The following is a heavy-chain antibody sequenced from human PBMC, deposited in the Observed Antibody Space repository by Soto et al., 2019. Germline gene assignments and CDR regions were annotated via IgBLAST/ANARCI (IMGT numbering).Heavy chain of an antibody. CDR1: GENSVGYW. D-gene: IGHD5-12*01. CDR2: IHPSDFDT. V-gene: IGHV5-51*01. Sequence: EALTRPYKVSGENSVGYWGGRVRQMPGKGLEWMGIIHPSDFDTRYSPSFQGQVTISADKSISTAYLQWSSLRASDTAMYYCAIHSTGYEDSWGQGTLVTV. CDR3: AIHSTGYEDS. J-gene: IGHJ5*02.